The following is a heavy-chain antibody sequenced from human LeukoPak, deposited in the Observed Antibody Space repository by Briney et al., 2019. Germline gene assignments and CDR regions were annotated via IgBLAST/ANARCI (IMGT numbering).Heavy chain of an antibody. CDR2: IKQDGSEK. J-gene: IGHJ4*02. CDR3: ARGYSSGYCSGGSCHTWGDHFDY. Sequence: GGSLRLSCAASGFTFSAYWMSWVRQAPGKGLEWVANIKQDGSEKFYVDSVKGRFTISRDNAEKSLYLQMDSLRVEDTAVYYCARGYSSGYCSGGSCHTWGDHFDYWGQGTLVTVSS. D-gene: IGHD2-15*01. V-gene: IGHV3-7*01. CDR1: GFTFSAYW.